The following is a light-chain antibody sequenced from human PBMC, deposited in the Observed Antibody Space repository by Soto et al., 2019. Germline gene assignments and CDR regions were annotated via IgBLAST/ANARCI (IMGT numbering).Light chain of an antibody. CDR1: SSDVGAYNY. CDR3: SSYRSSGNYV. CDR2: DVT. Sequence: QSALTQPASVSGSPGQSIAISCTGSSSDVGAYNYVSWYQHHPGKAPKLMIYDVTNRPSGVSDRFSGSKSGNTASLTISGLQAEDEADYYCSSYRSSGNYVFGTGTKLTVL. V-gene: IGLV2-14*03. J-gene: IGLJ1*01.